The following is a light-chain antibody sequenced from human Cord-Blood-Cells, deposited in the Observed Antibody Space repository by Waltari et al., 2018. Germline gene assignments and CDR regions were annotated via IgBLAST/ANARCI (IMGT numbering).Light chain of an antibody. CDR2: EGS. CDR1: SSDVGRYNL. Sequence: QSALTQPASVSGSPGQSITISCTGTSSDVGRYNLVPVYQQHPGKAPKLRIYEGSKRPSGVSNRFSGSKSGNTASLTISALQAEDEADYYCCSYAGSSTLVFGGGTKLTVL. J-gene: IGLJ3*02. CDR3: CSYAGSSTLV. V-gene: IGLV2-23*01.